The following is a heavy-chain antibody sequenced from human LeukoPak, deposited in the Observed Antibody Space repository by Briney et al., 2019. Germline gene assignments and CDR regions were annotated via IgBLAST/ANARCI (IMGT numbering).Heavy chain of an antibody. V-gene: IGHV4-34*01. J-gene: IGHJ4*02. CDR2: IYYSGYT. D-gene: IGHD3-22*01. CDR1: GGSFSGYY. CDR3: ARASGDSSGYGLGYFFDY. Sequence: SETLSLTCAVYGGSFSGYYWSWIRQPPGKGLEWIGEIYYSGYTNYNPSLKSRLTISIDKSKNQFSLNLNSVTAADTAVYYCARASGDSSGYGLGYFFDYWGQGTLVTVSS.